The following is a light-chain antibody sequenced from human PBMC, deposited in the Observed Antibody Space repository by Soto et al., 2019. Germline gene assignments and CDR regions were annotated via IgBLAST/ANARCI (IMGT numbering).Light chain of an antibody. J-gene: IGKJ5*01. V-gene: IGKV1-9*01. CDR1: QVISSY. CDR3: QELNSYLIT. CDR2: AAS. Sequence: TRLTHSPSSQSAAVGDRITITCRASQVISSYLAWYQQKPGKAPKLLIYAASTLQSGVPSRFSGSRSGTEFTLTFSRLKPEDPATYYCQELNSYLITFGQGTRLEIK.